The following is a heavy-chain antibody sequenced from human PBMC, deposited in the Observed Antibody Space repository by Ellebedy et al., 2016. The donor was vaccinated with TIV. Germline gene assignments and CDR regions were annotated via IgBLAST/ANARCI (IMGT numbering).Heavy chain of an antibody. Sequence: GESLKISCAASGFTFSSSILHWVRQAPGKGLDWVAVIWHDGSKKYYADSVKGRFTISRDNSKNTLYLQMNSLRAEDTAVYYCARDWSGYFDPWGQGTLVTVSS. CDR2: IWHDGSKK. D-gene: IGHD3-3*01. J-gene: IGHJ5*02. V-gene: IGHV3-33*08. CDR1: GFTFSSSI. CDR3: ARDWSGYFDP.